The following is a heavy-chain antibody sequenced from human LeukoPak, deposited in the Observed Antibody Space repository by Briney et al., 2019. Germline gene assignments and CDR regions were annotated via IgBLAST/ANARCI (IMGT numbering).Heavy chain of an antibody. CDR3: ARAHSSGWTFDY. CDR2: IYHSGST. J-gene: IGHJ4*02. Sequence: SETLPLTCAVSGYSISSGYYWRWIRQAPGKGLEWIGSIYHSGSTYYNPSLKGRGTISVDTSKNQLSLKQSSVTAADTAVYYCARAHSSGWTFDYWGQGTLVSVSS. V-gene: IGHV4-38-2*01. D-gene: IGHD6-19*01. CDR1: GYSISSGYY.